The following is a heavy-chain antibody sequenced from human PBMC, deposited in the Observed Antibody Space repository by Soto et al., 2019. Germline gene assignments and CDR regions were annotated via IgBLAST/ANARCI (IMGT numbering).Heavy chain of an antibody. Sequence: QVQLLQSGAEVKKPGASVKVSCKASGYKFTTYGITWVRQAPGQGLEWLGGISTYNGNTDYAQKLQDRVTMTTETSTSTAYLEVRSLTSDDTAVYFWARGLGTNGLDVWGQGTTVTVSS. CDR1: GYKFTTYG. CDR3: ARGLGTNGLDV. V-gene: IGHV1-18*04. J-gene: IGHJ6*02. D-gene: IGHD7-27*01. CDR2: ISTYNGNT.